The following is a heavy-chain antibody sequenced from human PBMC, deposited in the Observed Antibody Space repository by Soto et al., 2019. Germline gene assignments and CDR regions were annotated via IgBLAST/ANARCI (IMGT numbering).Heavy chain of an antibody. J-gene: IGHJ4*02. CDR3: ARIIVPTTSYYFAY. V-gene: IGHV4-31*03. CDR1: GGSISSGGYY. CDR2: IYYSGST. D-gene: IGHD5-12*01. Sequence: SETLSLTCTVSGGSISSGGYYWSWIRQHPGKGLEWIGYIYYSGSTYYNPSLKSRVTISVDTSKNQFSLKLSSVTAADTAVYYCARIIVPTTSYYFAYWAQGTLVTVSS.